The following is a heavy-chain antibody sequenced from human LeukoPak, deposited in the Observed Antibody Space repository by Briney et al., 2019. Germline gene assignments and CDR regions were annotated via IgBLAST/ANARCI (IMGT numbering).Heavy chain of an antibody. CDR3: AREGPWSGYGNPRHNWFDP. Sequence: ASVKVSCKASGGTFSSYAISWVRQAPGQGLEWMGRIIPILGIANYAQKFQGRVTITADKSTSTAYMELSSLRSEDTAVYYCAREGPWSGYGNPRHNWFDPWGQGTLVTVFS. CDR1: GGTFSSYA. V-gene: IGHV1-69*04. CDR2: IIPILGIA. J-gene: IGHJ5*02. D-gene: IGHD5-12*01.